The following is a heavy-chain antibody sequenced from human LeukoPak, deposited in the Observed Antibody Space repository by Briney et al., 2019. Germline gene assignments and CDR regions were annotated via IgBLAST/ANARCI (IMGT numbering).Heavy chain of an antibody. CDR2: ISSDSNYI. CDR1: GFTFSTYS. Sequence: GGSLRLSCAASGFTFSTYSMNWVRQAPGKGLEWVSSISSDSNYIFYADSLKGRFTISRDNAKNSLYLQMISLRAEDTAVYYCARVAFGLYVMDVWGQGTTVTVSS. CDR3: ARVAFGLYVMDV. V-gene: IGHV3-21*01. J-gene: IGHJ6*02. D-gene: IGHD3-16*01.